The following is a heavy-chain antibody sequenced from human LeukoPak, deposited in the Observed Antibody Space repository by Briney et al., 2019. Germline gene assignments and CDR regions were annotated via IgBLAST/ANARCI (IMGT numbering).Heavy chain of an antibody. CDR3: ARYHYYYYYMDV. D-gene: IGHD3-22*01. Sequence: ASVKVSCKASGYTFTCYYMHWVRQAPGHGLEWMGIINPSGGSTSYAQKFQGRVTMTRDMSTSTVYMELSSLRSEDTAVYYCARYHYYYYYMDVWGKGTTVTVSS. J-gene: IGHJ6*03. CDR2: INPSGGST. CDR1: GYTFTCYY. V-gene: IGHV1-46*01.